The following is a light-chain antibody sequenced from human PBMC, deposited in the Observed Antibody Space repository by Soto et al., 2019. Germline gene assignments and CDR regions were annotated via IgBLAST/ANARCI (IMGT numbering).Light chain of an antibody. V-gene: IGLV2-8*01. CDR1: SGDVGGYDY. Sequence: QSVLTQPPSASGSPGQSVTISCTGTSGDVGGYDYVSWYQQHPGKAPKLMIYEVNKRPSGVPDRFSGSKSGNTASLTVSGLQAEDEAIYYCSSYAGSNDFVVFGGGTKLTVL. CDR2: EVN. J-gene: IGLJ2*01. CDR3: SSYAGSNDFVV.